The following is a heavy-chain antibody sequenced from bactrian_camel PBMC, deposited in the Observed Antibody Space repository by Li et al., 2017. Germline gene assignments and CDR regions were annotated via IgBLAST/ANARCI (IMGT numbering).Heavy chain of an antibody. Sequence: HVQLVESGGGLVQPGGSLRLSCAASGFSFSTNYVSWVRQAPGKGLEWVSSISGSSRTYYSNSVKGRCTIARDNTKNTVYLRMLSLKSEDTALYDCAAGPWYTDEYRYWGQGTQVTVS. CDR1: GFSFSTNY. CDR3: AAGPWYTDEYRY. CDR2: ISGSSRT. V-gene: IGHV3-2*01. D-gene: IGHD6*01. J-gene: IGHJ4*01.